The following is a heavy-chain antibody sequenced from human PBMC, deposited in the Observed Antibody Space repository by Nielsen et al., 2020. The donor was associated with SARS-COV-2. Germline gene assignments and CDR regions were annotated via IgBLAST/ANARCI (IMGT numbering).Heavy chain of an antibody. CDR2: IYYSGST. CDR3: ARGEKQWLADYGMDV. CDR1: GGSISSGGYY. Sequence: SETLSLTCTVSGGSISSGGYYWSWIRQHPGRGLEWIGSIYYSGSTYYNPSLKSRVTISVDTSKNQFSLKLSSVTAADTAVYYCARGEKQWLADYGMDVWGQGTTVTVSS. J-gene: IGHJ6*02. V-gene: IGHV4-39*01. D-gene: IGHD6-19*01.